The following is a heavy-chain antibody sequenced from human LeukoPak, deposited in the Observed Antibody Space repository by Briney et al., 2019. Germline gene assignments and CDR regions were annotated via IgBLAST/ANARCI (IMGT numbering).Heavy chain of an antibody. D-gene: IGHD2-8*02. CDR2: INTSGTT. J-gene: IGHJ5*02. CDR3: ARHVGGVVYNWFDP. CDR1: GGSLSSYY. Sequence: SETLSLTRTVSGGSLSSYYWSWIRRPPGTGLEWRGYINTSGTTNYTPSLKCRVTISVDTYNTQFSLTLSSVTAADTAVYFCARHVGGVVYNWFDPWGQGTLVTVSS. V-gene: IGHV4-4*09.